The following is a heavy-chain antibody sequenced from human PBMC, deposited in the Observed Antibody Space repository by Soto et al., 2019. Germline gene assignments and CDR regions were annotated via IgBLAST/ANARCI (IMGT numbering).Heavy chain of an antibody. CDR2: ILHDGSAE. CDR1: GFTFANYD. V-gene: IGHV3-30*03. Sequence: QVQLVESGGGVVQPGWSLRLSCAASGFTFANYDMHWVRQAPGKGLEWMALILHDGSAEYYADSVKGRFTISRDNSKSTLYLQMNSLSAEDTGVYYCARSRDGYSFYFYYGMDVWGQGTTVTVSS. CDR3: ARSRDGYSFYFYYGMDV. D-gene: IGHD4-4*01. J-gene: IGHJ6*02.